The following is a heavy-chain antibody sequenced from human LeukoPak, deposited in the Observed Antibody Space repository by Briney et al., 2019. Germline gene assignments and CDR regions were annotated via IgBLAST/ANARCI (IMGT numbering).Heavy chain of an antibody. V-gene: IGHV4-34*01. Sequence: SETLSLTCAVYGGSFSGYYWSWIRQPPGKGLEWIGEINHSGSTNYNPSLKSRVTISVDTSKNQFSLKLSSVTAADTAVYYCARGSLGGVIVYFDYWGQGTLVTVSS. CDR2: INHSGST. J-gene: IGHJ4*02. CDR3: ARGSLGGVIVYFDY. CDR1: GGSFSGYY. D-gene: IGHD3-16*02.